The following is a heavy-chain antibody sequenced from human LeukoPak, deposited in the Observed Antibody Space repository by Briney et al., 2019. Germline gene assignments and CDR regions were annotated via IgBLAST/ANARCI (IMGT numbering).Heavy chain of an antibody. J-gene: IGHJ4*02. CDR2: FDPEDGET. CDR3: ATLMITFGGVIAYFDY. D-gene: IGHD3-16*02. Sequence: ASVMVSCKVSGYTLTELSMHWVRQAPGKGLEWMGGFDPEDGETIYAQKFQGRVTMTEDTSTDTAYMELSSLRSEDTAVYYCATLMITFGGVIAYFDYWGQGTLVTVSS. CDR1: GYTLTELS. V-gene: IGHV1-24*01.